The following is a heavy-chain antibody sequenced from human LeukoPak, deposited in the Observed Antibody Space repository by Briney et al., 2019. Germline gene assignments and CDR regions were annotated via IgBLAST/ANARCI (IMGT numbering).Heavy chain of an antibody. CDR1: GFTFSNFW. CDR2: IKQDGSEK. J-gene: IGHJ6*02. Sequence: GGSLRLSCAASGFTFSNFWMTWVRQAPGKGLEWVANIKQDGSEKYYVDSVKGRFTISRDNAKNSVYLQMNSLRGEDTAVYYCARFHHYYYGMDVWGQGTTVTVSS. CDR3: ARFHHYYYGMDV. V-gene: IGHV3-7*01.